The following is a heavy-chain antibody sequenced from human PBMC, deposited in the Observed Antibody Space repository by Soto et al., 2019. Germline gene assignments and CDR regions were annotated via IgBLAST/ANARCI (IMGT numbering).Heavy chain of an antibody. CDR2: ISGSGDNT. CDR1: GFTFSSYA. J-gene: IGHJ4*02. V-gene: IGHV3-23*01. CDR3: ANVLSGGPNTIDN. D-gene: IGHD1-26*01. Sequence: GGSLRLSCAASGFTFSSYAMTRVRQARGKGLEWVSAISGSGDNTHYADSVKGRFTISRDSSKNTLYLQMSSLRAEDTAVYYCANVLSGGPNTIDNWGQGTLVTVSS.